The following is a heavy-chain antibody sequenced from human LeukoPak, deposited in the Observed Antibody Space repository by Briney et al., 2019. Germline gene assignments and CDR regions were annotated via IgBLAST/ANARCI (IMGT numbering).Heavy chain of an antibody. J-gene: IGHJ4*02. V-gene: IGHV4-39*07. CDR1: GGSIRSSYYY. Sequence: SETLSLTCTVSGGSIRSSYYYWGWIRQPPGTGLEWIGSIYDSGSTYYNPSLKSRVTISVDTSKNQFSLKLSSVTAADTAVYYCARGRRYYDSSGYPTYFDYWGQGTLVTFAS. CDR2: IYDSGST. CDR3: ARGRRYYDSSGYPTYFDY. D-gene: IGHD3-22*01.